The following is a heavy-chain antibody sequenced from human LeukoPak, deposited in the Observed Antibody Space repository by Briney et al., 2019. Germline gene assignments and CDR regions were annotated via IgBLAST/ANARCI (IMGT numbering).Heavy chain of an antibody. D-gene: IGHD1-7*01. CDR3: ARGGNYWYNWFDP. CDR1: GGSISSYY. CDR2: IYYSGST. J-gene: IGHJ5*02. V-gene: IGHV4-59*01. Sequence: SETLSPTCTVSGGSISSYYWSWIRQPPGKGLEWIGYIYYSGSTNYNPSLKSRVTISVDTSKNQFSLKPSSVTAADTAVYYCARGGNYWYNWFDPWGQGTLVTVSS.